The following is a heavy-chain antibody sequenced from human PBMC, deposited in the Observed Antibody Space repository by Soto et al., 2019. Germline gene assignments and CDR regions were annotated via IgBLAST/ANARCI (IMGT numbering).Heavy chain of an antibody. J-gene: IGHJ4*02. V-gene: IGHV3-74*01. D-gene: IGHD3-10*01. CDR2: INRDGSYT. Sequence: PGGSLRLSCVASGFTLIRYWMHWVRQAPGKGLVWVSRINRDGSYTDYADSVKGRFTISRDNAKNTVYLQMNSLGAEDTAVYHCARDLRGPYDYWGQGTLVTVSS. CDR3: ARDLRGPYDY. CDR1: GFTLIRYW.